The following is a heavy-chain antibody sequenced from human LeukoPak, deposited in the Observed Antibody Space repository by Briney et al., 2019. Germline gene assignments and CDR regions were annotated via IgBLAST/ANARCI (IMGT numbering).Heavy chain of an antibody. CDR3: ATPYYTKPFDI. D-gene: IGHD2-8*01. J-gene: IGHJ3*02. Sequence: GASVKVSCKVSGYTLTELSMHWVRQAPGKGLDWMGGFNPEDCKTIYDQKFQGRVTMTEGTSTGTAYMELSSMRSEDTAVYYCATPYYTKPFDIWGQGTMGTVSS. CDR2: FNPEDCKT. V-gene: IGHV1-24*01. CDR1: GYTLTELS.